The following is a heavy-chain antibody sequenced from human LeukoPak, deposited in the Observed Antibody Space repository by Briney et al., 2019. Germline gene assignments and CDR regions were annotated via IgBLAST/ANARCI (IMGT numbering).Heavy chain of an antibody. J-gene: IGHJ4*02. CDR3: AKLRDSSGYWGQYYFDY. D-gene: IGHD3-22*01. Sequence: GGSLRLSCATSGFTFRTYTMGWVRQAPGKGLEWVSGISGSGDTTYYADSVKGRFTISRGNAKNTLFLQMNSLRADGTAVYYCAKLRDSSGYWGQYYFDYWGQGTLVTVSS. CDR2: ISGSGDTT. CDR1: GFTFRTYT. V-gene: IGHV3-23*01.